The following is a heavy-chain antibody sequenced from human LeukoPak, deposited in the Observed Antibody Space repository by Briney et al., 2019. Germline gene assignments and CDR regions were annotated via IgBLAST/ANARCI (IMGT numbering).Heavy chain of an antibody. J-gene: IGHJ4*02. CDR1: GFTFTTYA. V-gene: IGHV3-23*01. D-gene: IGHD6-19*01. CDR2: ITAGDGDT. Sequence: PGGSLRLSCAASGFTFTTYAMTWVRQAPGKGLEWVSLITAGDGDTYYADSVKGRFTVSRDNSKNTLYLQMNSLRAEDTAVYFCAKDGGVARMFRAFDYWGQGTLVTVSS. CDR3: AKDGGVARMFRAFDY.